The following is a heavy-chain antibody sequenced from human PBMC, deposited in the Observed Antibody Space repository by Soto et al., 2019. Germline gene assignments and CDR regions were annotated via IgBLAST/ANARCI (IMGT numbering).Heavy chain of an antibody. CDR2: ISAYNGNT. J-gene: IGHJ5*02. D-gene: IGHD3-3*01. V-gene: IGHV1-18*01. CDR3: ARVGSREWLSGWFDP. Sequence: GASVKVSCKASGYTFTSYGISWVRQAPGQGLEWMGWISAYNGNTNYAQKLQGRVTMTTDTSTSTAYMELRSLRSDDTAVYYCARVGSREWLSGWFDPWGQRTLVTVSS. CDR1: GYTFTSYG.